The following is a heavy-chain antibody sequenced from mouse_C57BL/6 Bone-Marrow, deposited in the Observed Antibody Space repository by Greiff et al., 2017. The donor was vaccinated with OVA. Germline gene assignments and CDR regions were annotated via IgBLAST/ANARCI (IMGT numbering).Heavy chain of an antibody. J-gene: IGHJ4*01. V-gene: IGHV3-6*01. Sequence: EVQLQESGPGLVKPSQSLSLTCSVTGYSITSGYYWNWIRQFPGNKLEWMGYISYDGSNNYNPSLKNRISITRDTSKNQFFLKLNSVTTEDTATYYCARGGLLRAMDYWGQGTSVTVSS. CDR2: ISYDGSN. D-gene: IGHD1-1*01. CDR1: GYSITSGYY. CDR3: ARGGLLRAMDY.